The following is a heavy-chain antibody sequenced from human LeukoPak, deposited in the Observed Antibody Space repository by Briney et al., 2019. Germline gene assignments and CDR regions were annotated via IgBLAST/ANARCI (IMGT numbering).Heavy chain of an antibody. CDR1: GFTFSSYS. Sequence: GGSLRLSCAISGFTFSSYSMNWVRQAPGKGLEWVSSISSSSSYIYYADSVKGRFTISRDNAKNSLYLQMNSLRAEDTAVYYCARDHHYGSGSYYSPYYFDYWGQGTLVTVSS. CDR2: ISSSSSYI. V-gene: IGHV3-21*01. J-gene: IGHJ4*02. CDR3: ARDHHYGSGSYYSPYYFDY. D-gene: IGHD3-10*01.